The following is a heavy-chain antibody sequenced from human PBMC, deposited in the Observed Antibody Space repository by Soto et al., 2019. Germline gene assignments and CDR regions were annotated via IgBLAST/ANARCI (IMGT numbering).Heavy chain of an antibody. CDR1: GGTFSSYA. J-gene: IGHJ4*02. V-gene: IGHV1-69*06. CDR2: INPIFGTP. CDR3: AREGRHFDY. Sequence: SVKVSCKASGGTFSSYAISWVRQAPGQGLEWMGGINPIFGTPHYAQKYQGRVTITADTFTNTAYMELTRLTSDDTAVYFCAREGRHFDYWGQGTLVPVSS.